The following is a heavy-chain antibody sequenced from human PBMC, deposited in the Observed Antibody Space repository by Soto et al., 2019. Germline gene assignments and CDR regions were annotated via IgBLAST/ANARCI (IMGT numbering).Heavy chain of an antibody. D-gene: IGHD4-17*01. J-gene: IGHJ4*02. CDR1: GGTCSSYA. V-gene: IGHV1-69*19. CDR2: IIPIFGTA. CDR3: ARDHGDYGDYPTLDY. Sequence: QVQLVQSGAEVKKPGSSVKVSCKASGGTCSSYAISWVRQAPVQWLEWMGGIIPIFGTATYAQTFQGRVTITAYEATSTAYMVLCSLRSEDTAVYYCARDHGDYGDYPTLDYWGQGTLVAVSS.